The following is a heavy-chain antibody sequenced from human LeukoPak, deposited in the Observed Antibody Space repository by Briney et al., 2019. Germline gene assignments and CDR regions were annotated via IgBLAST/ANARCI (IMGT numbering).Heavy chain of an antibody. Sequence: GRSLRLSCGASGFTFSSYGMHWVRQAPGKGLQWVAFISYDGDNKYHADSVKGRFTISRDNSKNTLYLQMNSLRAEDTAVYYCAKDRGGVRYCSGGSCYNFGYWGQGTLVTVSS. CDR2: ISYDGDNK. V-gene: IGHV3-30*18. J-gene: IGHJ4*02. D-gene: IGHD2-15*01. CDR1: GFTFSSYG. CDR3: AKDRGGVRYCSGGSCYNFGY.